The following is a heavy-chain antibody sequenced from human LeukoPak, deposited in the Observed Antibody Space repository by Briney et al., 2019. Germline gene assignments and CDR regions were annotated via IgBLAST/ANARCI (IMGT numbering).Heavy chain of an antibody. V-gene: IGHV1-69*01. Sequence: SVKVSCKASGGTFSSYAISWVRQAPGQGLEWMGGIIPIFGTANYAQKFQGRVTITADESTSTAYTGLSSLRSEDTAVYYCARAITRGADAFDIWGQGTMVTVSS. J-gene: IGHJ3*02. CDR2: IIPIFGTA. CDR3: ARAITRGADAFDI. D-gene: IGHD1-26*01. CDR1: GGTFSSYA.